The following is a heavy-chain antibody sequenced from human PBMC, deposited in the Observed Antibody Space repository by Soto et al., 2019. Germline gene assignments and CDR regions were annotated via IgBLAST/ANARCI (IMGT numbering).Heavy chain of an antibody. Sequence: GGSLRLSCAASGFTFSNYWMSWVRQAPGKGLEWVANIKQDGSEMYYVDSVKGRFTISRDNAKNSLYLQMNSLRAEDTAVYYCARYCISTNCYVVLDYWGRGTLVTVSS. CDR3: ARYCISTNCYVVLDY. CDR1: GFTFSNYW. J-gene: IGHJ4*02. D-gene: IGHD2-2*01. V-gene: IGHV3-7*01. CDR2: IKQDGSEM.